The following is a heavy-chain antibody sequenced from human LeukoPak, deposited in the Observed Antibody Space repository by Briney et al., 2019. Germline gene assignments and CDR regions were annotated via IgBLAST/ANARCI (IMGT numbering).Heavy chain of an antibody. D-gene: IGHD2-21*02. J-gene: IGHJ4*02. Sequence: GGSLRLSCAASGFTFSSYAMHGVRQAPGKGLEWGAVISYDGSNRYYADSVKGRFTISRDNSKNTLYRQMNSLRAEDTAVYYCARDRGGGDPYYFDSWGQGTLVTVSS. V-gene: IGHV3-30*04. CDR1: GFTFSSYA. CDR3: ARDRGGGDPYYFDS. CDR2: ISYDGSNR.